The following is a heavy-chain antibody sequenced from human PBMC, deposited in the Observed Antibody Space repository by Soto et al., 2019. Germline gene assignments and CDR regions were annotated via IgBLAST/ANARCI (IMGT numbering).Heavy chain of an antibody. CDR3: ARANKRAYSGYEDFDY. Sequence: SETLSLTCTVSGGSISSGGYYWSWIRQHPGKGLECIGYIYYSGSTYYNPSLKSRVTISVDTSKNQFSLKLSSVTAADTAVYYCARANKRAYSGYEDFDYWGQGTLVTVSS. J-gene: IGHJ4*02. CDR2: IYYSGST. V-gene: IGHV4-31*03. D-gene: IGHD5-12*01. CDR1: GGSISSGGYY.